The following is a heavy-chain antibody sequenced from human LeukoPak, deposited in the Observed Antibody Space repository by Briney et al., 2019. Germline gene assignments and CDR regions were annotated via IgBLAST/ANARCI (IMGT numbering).Heavy chain of an antibody. D-gene: IGHD3-16*01. Sequence: SETLSLTCTVSSGSINSYYWGWVRQPAGRGLEWIGRIYTAGKTDYNPSLKSRLTMSVDTSKRQFSLNLRSVTAADTAIYYCARHGYTASHYFLDFWSQGTLVTVSS. CDR1: SGSINSYY. J-gene: IGHJ4*02. CDR2: IYTAGKT. V-gene: IGHV4-4*07. CDR3: ARHGYTASHYFLDF.